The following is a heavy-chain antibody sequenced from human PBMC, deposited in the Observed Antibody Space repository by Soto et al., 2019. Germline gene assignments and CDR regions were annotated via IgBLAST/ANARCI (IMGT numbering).Heavy chain of an antibody. J-gene: IGHJ4*02. Sequence: PGGSLRLSCAASGFTFRSHAMTWVRQAPGKGLEWVSAISGIGTYTNYADSVKGRFTISRDNSKNTLYLQMNSLRAEDTAVYYCAKGLDYGTNHSFDNWGQGALVTVSS. CDR1: GFTFRSHA. CDR3: AKGLDYGTNHSFDN. CDR2: ISGIGTYT. V-gene: IGHV3-23*01. D-gene: IGHD4-17*01.